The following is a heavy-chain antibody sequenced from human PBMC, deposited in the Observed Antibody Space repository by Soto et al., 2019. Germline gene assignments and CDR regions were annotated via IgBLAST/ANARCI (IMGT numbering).Heavy chain of an antibody. CDR2: IKSKTDGGTT. D-gene: IGHD3-22*01. CDR1: GFTFSNAW. J-gene: IGHJ4*02. V-gene: IGHV3-15*07. CDR3: TTGIGYYYDSSGYYPTTSIDY. Sequence: PGGSLRLSCAASGFTFSNAWMNWVRQAPGKGLEWVGRIKSKTDGGTTDYAAPVKGRFTISRDDSKNTLYLQMNSLKTEDTAVYYCTTGIGYYYDSSGYYPTTSIDYWGQGTLVTVSS.